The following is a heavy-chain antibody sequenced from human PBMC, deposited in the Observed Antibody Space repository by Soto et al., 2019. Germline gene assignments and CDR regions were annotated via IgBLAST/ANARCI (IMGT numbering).Heavy chain of an antibody. Sequence: EVQLVESGGGLVQPGGSLRLSCAASGFAFSSHWMHWVRQAPGKGLVWVSRINSDGGSTTYADSVKGRFTISRDNAKNTLNLQMNSLRAEDTAVYSCARIAPDDYWGQGTLVTVSS. J-gene: IGHJ4*02. D-gene: IGHD6-13*01. CDR1: GFAFSSHW. CDR2: INSDGGST. CDR3: ARIAPDDY. V-gene: IGHV3-74*01.